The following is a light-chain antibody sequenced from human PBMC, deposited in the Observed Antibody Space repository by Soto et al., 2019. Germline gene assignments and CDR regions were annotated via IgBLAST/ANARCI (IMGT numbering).Light chain of an antibody. V-gene: IGLV2-14*01. CDR2: EVT. CDR3: SSYTTTGGVV. Sequence: QSVLTQPASVSGSPGQSITISCTGTSSDIGAYDYVSWYQHYPGKAPKLLIFEVTSRPSGVSVRFSGSKSGNTASLTISGLQLDDESHFYCSSYTTTGGVVFGGGTKLTVL. CDR1: SSDIGAYDY. J-gene: IGLJ2*01.